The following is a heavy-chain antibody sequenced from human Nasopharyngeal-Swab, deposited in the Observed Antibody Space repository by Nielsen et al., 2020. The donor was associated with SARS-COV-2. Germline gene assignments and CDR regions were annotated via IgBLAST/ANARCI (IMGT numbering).Heavy chain of an antibody. J-gene: IGHJ4*02. D-gene: IGHD5-12*01. V-gene: IGHV3-30*03. CDR3: ARGYSGYYYFDY. Sequence: VGLASRKGLEWVAVISYDGSNKYYEDSVKGRFTISRDNSKNTLYLQMNSLRAEDTAVYYCARGYSGYYYFDYWGQGTLVTVSS. CDR2: ISYDGSNK.